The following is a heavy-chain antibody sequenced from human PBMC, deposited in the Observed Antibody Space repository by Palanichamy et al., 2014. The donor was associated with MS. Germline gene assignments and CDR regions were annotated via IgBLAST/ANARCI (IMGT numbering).Heavy chain of an antibody. CDR2: IRKDGSGT. CDR3: AKNQKIDWYYDVNDI. V-gene: IGHV3-30*18. J-gene: IGHJ3*02. Sequence: QVHLEEFGGGVVQPGNSLRLSCVASGFTFSRYGMQWVRPGSRARGLEWVAVIRKDGSGTYYGDSVKGRFTISRENSRNTLYLQMSSLRVEDTAVYYCAKNQKIDWYYDVNDIWGQGTMVTVSS. CDR1: GFTFSRYG. D-gene: IGHD3-22*01.